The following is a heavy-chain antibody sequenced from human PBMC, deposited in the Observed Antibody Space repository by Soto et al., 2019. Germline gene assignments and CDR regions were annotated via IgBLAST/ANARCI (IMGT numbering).Heavy chain of an antibody. V-gene: IGHV1-18*01. Sequence: QVQLVQSGDEVKKPGDSVKVSCKASDNSFSTFDLSWVRQAPGQGLEWMGSVSPYNGYTDYAQNLQGRVTMTTDRDNSTADLELRSLRSDDTAVYYCARGGAVASASDSWGQGTLVTVSS. CDR2: VSPYNGYT. D-gene: IGHD6-19*01. J-gene: IGHJ4*02. CDR1: DNSFSTFD. CDR3: ARGGAVASASDS.